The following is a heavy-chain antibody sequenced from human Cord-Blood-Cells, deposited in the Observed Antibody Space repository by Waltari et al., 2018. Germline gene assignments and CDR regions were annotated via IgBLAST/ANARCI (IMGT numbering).Heavy chain of an antibody. CDR1: GYTFTRYG. Sequence: VQSGAEVQKPGASVKVSCKASGYTFTRYGSSWVRQAPGQGLEWMGWISAYNGNTNYAQTLQGRVTMTTDTSTSTAYMELRSLRSDDTAVYYCARGGVGIAARDAFDIWGQGTMVTVSS. CDR3: ARGGVGIAARDAFDI. V-gene: IGHV1-18*04. J-gene: IGHJ3*02. D-gene: IGHD6-6*01. CDR2: ISAYNGNT.